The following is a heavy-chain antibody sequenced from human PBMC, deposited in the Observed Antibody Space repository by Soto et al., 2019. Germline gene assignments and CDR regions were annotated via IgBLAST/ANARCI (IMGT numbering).Heavy chain of an antibody. Sequence: TLSLTCAVSGGSISSGGYSGSWIRQPPGKGLEWIGYIYHSGSTYYNPSLKSRVTISVDRSKNQFSLKLSSVTAADTAVYYCARGFPFEKHRFDYWGQGTLVTVSS. CDR2: IYHSGST. V-gene: IGHV4-30-2*01. CDR1: GGSISSGGYS. J-gene: IGHJ4*02. D-gene: IGHD3-16*01. CDR3: ARGFPFEKHRFDY.